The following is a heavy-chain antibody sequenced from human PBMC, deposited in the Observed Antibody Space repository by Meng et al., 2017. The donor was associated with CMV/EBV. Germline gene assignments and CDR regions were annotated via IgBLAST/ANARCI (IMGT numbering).Heavy chain of an antibody. V-gene: IGHV4-30-4*08. D-gene: IGHD3-3*01. CDR3: ARDNRRGGVNY. Sequence: QVPLQEPGPGLVNPSHTLSLTCTVSGGAISSGDYYWSWIRQPPGKGLEWIGYIYYSGSTYYNPSLKSRVTISVDTSKNQFSLKLSSVTAADTAVYYCARDNRRGGVNYWGQGTLVTVSS. CDR1: GGAISSGDYY. J-gene: IGHJ4*02. CDR2: IYYSGST.